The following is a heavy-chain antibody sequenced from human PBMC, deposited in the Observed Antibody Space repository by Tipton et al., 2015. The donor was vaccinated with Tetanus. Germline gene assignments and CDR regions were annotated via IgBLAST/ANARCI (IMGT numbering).Heavy chain of an antibody. Sequence: TLSLTCTISGGSISPYYWSWIRQPPGKGLEYIGYMDYSGSSNFNPSLKTRGTISVDKAKNQFSLTLTSVTTADTAVYYCARGMMVRGVVRAPARPASLVISWGQVLVVAVSS. CDR3: ARGMMVRGVVRAPARPASLVIS. V-gene: IGHV4-59*01. D-gene: IGHD3-10*01. J-gene: IGHJ5*02. CDR2: MDYSGSS. CDR1: GGSISPYY.